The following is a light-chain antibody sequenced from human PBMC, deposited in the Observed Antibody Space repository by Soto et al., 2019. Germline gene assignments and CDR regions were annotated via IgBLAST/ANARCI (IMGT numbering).Light chain of an antibody. J-gene: IGKJ2*01. CDR1: QSVSRSY. Sequence: EIVLTQSPGTLSLSPGERATLSCRASQSVSRSYLAWYQHKPGQAPRLLIYVASSRATGIPDRFSGSGSGTDFTLSISRLEPEDGVVYYCHQYGSSPLYTFGQGTKLEIK. CDR2: VAS. CDR3: HQYGSSPLYT. V-gene: IGKV3-20*01.